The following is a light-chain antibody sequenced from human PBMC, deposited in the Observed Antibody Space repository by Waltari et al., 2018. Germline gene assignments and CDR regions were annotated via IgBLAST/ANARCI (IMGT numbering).Light chain of an antibody. CDR3: QETYTPPWT. Sequence: IQLTQSPSSLSASVGDRVTITCRASQGIDNYLGWYQQKPGKAPKLLVYSASFLETGVPSRFSAGGSGTDFNFTITAVQPEDFATYYCQETYTPPWTFGPGTRLEIK. CDR1: QGIDNY. V-gene: IGKV1-39*01. CDR2: SAS. J-gene: IGKJ1*01.